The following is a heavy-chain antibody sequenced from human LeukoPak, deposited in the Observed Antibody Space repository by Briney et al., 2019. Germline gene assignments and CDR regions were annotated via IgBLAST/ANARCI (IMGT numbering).Heavy chain of an antibody. CDR3: ARRIGEKPY. CDR2: IYHGGSP. Sequence: PSGTLSLTCTVSGDSISSSDWCTWVRQPPGEGLEWIGEIYHGGSPNYNPSLKSRVTISVDKSENQFSLMLTSVTAADTAVYYCARRIGEKPYWGQGALVTVSS. CDR1: GDSISSSDW. V-gene: IGHV4-4*02. J-gene: IGHJ4*02. D-gene: IGHD3-10*01.